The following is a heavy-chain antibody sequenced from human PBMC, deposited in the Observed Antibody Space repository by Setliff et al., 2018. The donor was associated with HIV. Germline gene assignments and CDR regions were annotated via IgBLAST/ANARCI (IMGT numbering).Heavy chain of an antibody. J-gene: IGHJ4*02. CDR3: ARSRAAGFDY. D-gene: IGHD6-13*01. V-gene: IGHV3-66*01. CDR2: IYSGGNT. Sequence: GGSLRLSCAASGFTVSSNHMSWVRQAPGKGLEWVSVIYSGGNTYYADSVKGRFTISRDNSKNTLYLQMNSLRAEDTAVYYCARSRAAGFDYWSQGTLVTVSS. CDR1: GFTVSSNH.